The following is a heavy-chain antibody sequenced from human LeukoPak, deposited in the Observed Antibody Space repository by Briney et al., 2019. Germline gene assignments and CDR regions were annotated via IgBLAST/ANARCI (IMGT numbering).Heavy chain of an antibody. CDR3: ARGMAVGYDYNWFDS. Sequence: SETLSLTCTVSGGSISSGSYYWSWLRQPAGKGLEWIGRIYTSGSSNYNPSLKSRVTISADTSKNQFSLKLDSVTAADTAVYFCARGMAVGYDYNWFDSWGPGTLVTVSS. V-gene: IGHV4-61*02. J-gene: IGHJ5*01. D-gene: IGHD5-12*01. CDR1: GGSISSGSYY. CDR2: IYTSGSS.